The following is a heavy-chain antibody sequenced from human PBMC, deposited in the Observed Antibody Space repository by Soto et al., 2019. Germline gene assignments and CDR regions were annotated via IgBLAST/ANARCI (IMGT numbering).Heavy chain of an antibody. V-gene: IGHV4-39*01. CDR3: AMHPIVVVPAAYFDF. CDR1: GGSISSSSYY. D-gene: IGHD2-2*01. CDR2: IYYSGST. J-gene: IGHJ4*02. Sequence: SETLSLTCTVSGGSISSSSYYWGWIRQPPGKGLEWIGSIYYSGSTYYNPSLNSRVTISVDTSNNQFSLKLSSVTAADTAVYYCAMHPIVVVPAAYFDFWGQGTLVTVSS.